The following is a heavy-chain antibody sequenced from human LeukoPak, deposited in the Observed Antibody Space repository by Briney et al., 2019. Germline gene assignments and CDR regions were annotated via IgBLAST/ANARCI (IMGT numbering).Heavy chain of an antibody. V-gene: IGHV4-34*01. J-gene: IGHJ6*03. CDR3: ARGQTELGTAYFYYMDV. Sequence: SETLSLTCAVNGESFSGYSWSWIPQSPGKGLEWIADIIHSGSTNYNPSLKSRVTISLDTSRNQFSLKLTSVTAADTAVYYCARGQTELGTAYFYYMDVWGKGTTVTVSS. CDR1: GESFSGYS. CDR2: IIHSGST. D-gene: IGHD7-27*01.